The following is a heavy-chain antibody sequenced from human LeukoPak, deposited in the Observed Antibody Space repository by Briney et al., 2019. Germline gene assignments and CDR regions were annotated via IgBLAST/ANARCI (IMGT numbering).Heavy chain of an antibody. J-gene: IGHJ3*02. V-gene: IGHV3-9*03. CDR3: AKGRYSSGWANAFDI. Sequence: GGSLRLSCAASGFTFDDYAMHWVRQAPGKGLEWVSGISWNSGSIGYADSVKGRFTISRDNAKNSLYLQMNSLRAEDMALYYCAKGRYSSGWANAFDIWGQGTMVTVSS. D-gene: IGHD6-19*01. CDR2: ISWNSGSI. CDR1: GFTFDDYA.